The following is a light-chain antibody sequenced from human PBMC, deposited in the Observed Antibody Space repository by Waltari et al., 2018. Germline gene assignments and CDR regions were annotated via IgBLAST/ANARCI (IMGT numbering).Light chain of an antibody. J-gene: IGKJ1*01. CDR1: QNSRTY. Sequence: DIQMTQSPSSLSASIGDTITVTCRASQNSRTYLNWYQKKPAKAPKLLIFGASSLPRGVPSRFSGSASGTEFTLTITNLQPDDFATYFCQQSFSSPWTFGQGTTV. CDR2: GAS. CDR3: QQSFSSPWT. V-gene: IGKV1-39*01.